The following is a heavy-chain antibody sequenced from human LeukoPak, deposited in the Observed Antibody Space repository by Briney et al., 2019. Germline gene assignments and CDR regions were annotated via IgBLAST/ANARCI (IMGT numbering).Heavy chain of an antibody. V-gene: IGHV4-38-2*02. CDR3: ARGYCSGGSCYSYYYYNYMDV. J-gene: IGHJ6*03. CDR1: GYSISSGDY. Sequence: SSETLSLTCTVSGYSISSGDYWGWIRQPPGKGLEWIGSIYHSGRTYYNPSLKSRVTISVDTSKNQCSLKLTSVTAADTAVYYCARGYCSGGSCYSYYYYNYMDVWGKGTTVTVSS. CDR2: IYHSGRT. D-gene: IGHD2-15*01.